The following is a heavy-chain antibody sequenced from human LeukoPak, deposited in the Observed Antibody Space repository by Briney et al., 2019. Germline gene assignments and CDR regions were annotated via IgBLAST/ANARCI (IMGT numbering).Heavy chain of an antibody. J-gene: IGHJ3*02. Sequence: GGSLRLFCEVSGLSFSDYYIDWVRQAPGRGLEWVGRTINKAKGHTTEYAASLEGRFTISRDGSKNSVYLQMNSLKIEDTAVYYCTRVGYYDRNGDSIDALDIWGQGTWVTVSS. CDR2: TINKAKGHTT. V-gene: IGHV3-72*01. CDR3: TRVGYYDRNGDSIDALDI. D-gene: IGHD3-22*01. CDR1: GLSFSDYY.